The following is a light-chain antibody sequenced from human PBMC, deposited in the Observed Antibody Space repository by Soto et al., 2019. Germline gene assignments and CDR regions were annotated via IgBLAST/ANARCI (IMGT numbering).Light chain of an antibody. J-gene: IGKJ3*01. V-gene: IGKV1-27*01. CDR1: QGISNY. CDR3: QKYNWPPFT. Sequence: DIQMTQSPSSLAASVGDRVTISCRASQGISNYLAWYQQKPGKVPKLLIYAASTLQSGVSSRFTGGGSGTDFTLTISSLQHEDVATYYCQKYNWPPFTFGPGTKVDLQ. CDR2: AAS.